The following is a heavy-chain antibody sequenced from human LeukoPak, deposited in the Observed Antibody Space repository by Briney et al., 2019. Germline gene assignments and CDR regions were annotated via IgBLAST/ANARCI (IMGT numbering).Heavy chain of an antibody. V-gene: IGHV4-31*03. Sequence: SETLSLTCTVSGGSISSGGYYWSWIRQHPGKGLEWIGYIYYSGSTYYNPSLKSRVTISVDTSKNQFSLKLSSVTAADTAVYYCARGLTTSIPPYYFDYWGQGTLVTVSS. CDR2: IYYSGST. CDR1: GGSISSGGYY. J-gene: IGHJ4*02. CDR3: ARGLTTSIPPYYFDY. D-gene: IGHD4-11*01.